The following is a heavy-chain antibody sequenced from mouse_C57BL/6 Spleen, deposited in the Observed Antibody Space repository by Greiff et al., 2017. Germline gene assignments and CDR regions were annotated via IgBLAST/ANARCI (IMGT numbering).Heavy chain of an antibody. CDR1: GYTFTSYW. J-gene: IGHJ2*01. CDR3: ARSYYGSSYFDY. Sequence: QVHVKQPGAELVKPGASVKLSCKASGYTFTSYWMHWVKQRPGRGLEWIGRIDPNSGGTKYNEKFKGKATLTVDKPSSTAYMQLSSLTSEDSAVYYCARSYYGSSYFDYWGQGTTLTVSS. CDR2: IDPNSGGT. V-gene: IGHV1-72*01. D-gene: IGHD1-1*01.